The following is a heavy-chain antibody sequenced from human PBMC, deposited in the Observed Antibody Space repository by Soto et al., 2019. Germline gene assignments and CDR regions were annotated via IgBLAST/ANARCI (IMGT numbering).Heavy chain of an antibody. CDR1: GGSISSYY. CDR3: ARRGYCSGGSCYQYGMDV. D-gene: IGHD2-15*01. J-gene: IGHJ6*02. Sequence: SETLSLTCTVSGGSISSYYWSWIRQPPGKGLEWIGYIYYSGSTNYNPSLKSRVTISVDTSKNQFSLKLSSVTAADTAVYFCARRGYCSGGSCYQYGMDVWGQGTTVTSP. CDR2: IYYSGST. V-gene: IGHV4-59*08.